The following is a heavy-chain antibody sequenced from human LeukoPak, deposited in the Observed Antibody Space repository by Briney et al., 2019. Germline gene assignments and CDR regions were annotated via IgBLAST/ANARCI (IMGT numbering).Heavy chain of an antibody. CDR2: INHSGST. Sequence: SETLSLTCTVSGGSISSSSYYWGWIRQPPGKGLGWIGEINHSGSTNYNPSLKSRVTILVDTSKNHFSLKLSSVTAADTAVYYCARDRRLVRGVIGNWGQGTLVTVSS. D-gene: IGHD3-10*01. CDR1: GGSISSSSYY. V-gene: IGHV4-39*02. CDR3: ARDRRLVRGVIGN. J-gene: IGHJ4*02.